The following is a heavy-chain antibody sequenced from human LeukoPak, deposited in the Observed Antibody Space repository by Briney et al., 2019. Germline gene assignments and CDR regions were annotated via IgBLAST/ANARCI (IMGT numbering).Heavy chain of an antibody. CDR1: GYTFTSYD. CDR2: MNPNSGNT. CDR3: ATAGIAVAGDGGFDP. Sequence: ASVKVSCKASGYTFTSYDINWVRQATGQGLEWMGWMNPNSGNTGYAQKFQGRVTITRNTSISTAYMELSSLRSEDTAVYYCATAGIAVAGDGGFDPWGQGTLVTVSS. V-gene: IGHV1-8*03. J-gene: IGHJ5*02. D-gene: IGHD6-19*01.